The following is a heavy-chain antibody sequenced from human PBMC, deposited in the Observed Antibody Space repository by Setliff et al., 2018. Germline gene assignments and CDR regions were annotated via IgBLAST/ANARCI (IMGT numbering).Heavy chain of an antibody. D-gene: IGHD3-10*01. V-gene: IGHV5-51*01. J-gene: IGHJ5*02. Sequence: PGESLKISCMGSGYSFYGYWIVWVRQKPGEGLEWMGIIYPDNSRTKYSPSFEGQVTFSVDKSINTAYLQWSSLRASDTAMYFCARHPYYYGSGTYLDNNNRWFDPWGQGTLVTVSS. CDR2: IYPDNSRT. CDR1: GYSFYGYW. CDR3: ARHPYYYGSGTYLDNNNRWFDP.